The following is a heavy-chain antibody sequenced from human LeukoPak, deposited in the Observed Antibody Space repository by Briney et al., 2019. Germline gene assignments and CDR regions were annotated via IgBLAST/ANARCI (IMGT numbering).Heavy chain of an antibody. Sequence: ASVNVSFKSSVYTFTVYYMHWVRQAPGQGLEWMGWINPNSGGTNYAQKFQGRVTMTRDTSISTAYMELSRLRSDDTAVYYCARAPRRYSSGCIDYWGQGTLVTVSS. J-gene: IGHJ4*02. CDR2: INPNSGGT. CDR1: VYTFTVYY. V-gene: IGHV1-2*02. D-gene: IGHD6-19*01. CDR3: ARAPRRYSSGCIDY.